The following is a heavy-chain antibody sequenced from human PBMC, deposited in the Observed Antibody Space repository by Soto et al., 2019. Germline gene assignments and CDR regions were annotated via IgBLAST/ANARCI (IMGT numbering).Heavy chain of an antibody. CDR1: GFTFSSYW. J-gene: IGHJ4*02. CDR3: ARALTYYYDIDY. Sequence: GSLRLSCAACGFTFSSYWMHWVRQAPGKGLVWVSRINSDGSRTTYADSVKGRFTISRDNAKNMLHLQMNSLRAEDTAVYYCARALTYYYDIDYWGQGTLVTVSS. CDR2: INSDGSRT. D-gene: IGHD3-22*01. V-gene: IGHV3-74*01.